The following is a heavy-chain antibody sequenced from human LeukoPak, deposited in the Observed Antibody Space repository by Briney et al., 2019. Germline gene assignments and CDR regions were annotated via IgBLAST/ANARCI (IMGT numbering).Heavy chain of an antibody. CDR1: GGSFSGYY. V-gene: IGHV4-34*01. Sequence: PSETLSLTCAVYGGSFSGYYWSWIRQPPGKGLEWIGEINHSGSTNYNPSLKSRVTISVDTSKNQFSLELSSVTAADTAVYYCARGVGATFGNWGQGTLVTVSS. CDR3: ARGVGATFGN. CDR2: INHSGST. D-gene: IGHD1-26*01. J-gene: IGHJ4*02.